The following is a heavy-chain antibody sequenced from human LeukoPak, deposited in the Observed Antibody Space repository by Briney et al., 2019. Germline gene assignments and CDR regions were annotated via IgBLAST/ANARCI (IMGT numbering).Heavy chain of an antibody. J-gene: IGHJ4*02. CDR1: GGSFSGYY. Sequence: PSETLSLTCAVYGGSFSGYYWSWIRQPPGKGLEWIGEINHSGSTNYNPSLKSRVTISVDTSKNQFSLKLSSVTAADTAVYYCARHRRYCSGGGCYPKKHFDYWGQGTLVTVSS. D-gene: IGHD2-15*01. CDR2: INHSGST. V-gene: IGHV4-34*01. CDR3: ARHRRYCSGGGCYPKKHFDY.